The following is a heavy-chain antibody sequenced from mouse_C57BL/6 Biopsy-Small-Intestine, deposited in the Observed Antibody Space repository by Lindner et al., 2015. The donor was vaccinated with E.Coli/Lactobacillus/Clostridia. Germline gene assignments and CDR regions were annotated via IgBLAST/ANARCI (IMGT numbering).Heavy chain of an antibody. D-gene: IGHD2-1*01. Sequence: VQLQESGTELVMPGASVKLSCRASGYTFTSYWMYWVKLRPGQGLEWIGNVDPDNGVTNYNENFKSRATLTVDRSSSTAYMQLSSLTSEDSAVYYCARNGNYFDYWGQGTTLTVSS. CDR2: VDPDNGVT. V-gene: IGHV1-53*01. CDR3: ARNGNYFDY. J-gene: IGHJ2*01. CDR1: GYTFTSYW.